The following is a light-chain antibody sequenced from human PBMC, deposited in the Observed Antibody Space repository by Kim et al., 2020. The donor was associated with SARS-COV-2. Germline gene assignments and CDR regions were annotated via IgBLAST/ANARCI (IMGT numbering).Light chain of an antibody. CDR1: QSISTW. Sequence: LAAAVGDRITITCRASQSISTWLAWYKQKPGKALKFQIYKASSLESGVPERFSGSGSGTEFTLTISSLQPDDFATYYCQQYYSNWTFGQGTKVEIK. CDR2: KAS. V-gene: IGKV1-5*03. CDR3: QQYYSNWT. J-gene: IGKJ1*01.